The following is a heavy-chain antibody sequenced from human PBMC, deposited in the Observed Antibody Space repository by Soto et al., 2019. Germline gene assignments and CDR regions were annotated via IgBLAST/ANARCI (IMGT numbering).Heavy chain of an antibody. CDR1: GFPFTTYG. CDR3: VGGQYYFDY. D-gene: IGHD3-10*01. CDR2: ISFDGSNK. V-gene: IGHV3-30*03. J-gene: IGHJ4*02. Sequence: QVQLVESGGGVVQPGTSLRLSCVASGFPFTTYGMHWVREGPGKGLEWVAVISFDGSNKYYADSVKGRFTISRDNSKNTLFLQMNSLRHEDTALYYCVGGQYYFDYRGQGTLVTVSS.